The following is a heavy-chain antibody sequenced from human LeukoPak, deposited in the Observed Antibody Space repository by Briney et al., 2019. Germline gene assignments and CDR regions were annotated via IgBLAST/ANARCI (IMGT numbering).Heavy chain of an antibody. D-gene: IGHD3-3*01. Sequence: PSETLSLTRTVSGGSISSGDYYWSWIRQPPGKGLEWIGYIYYSGSTYYNPSLKSRVTISVGTSKNQFSLKLSSVTAADTAVYYCARELITRQYYFDYWGQGTLVTVSS. V-gene: IGHV4-30-4*01. J-gene: IGHJ4*02. CDR2: IYYSGST. CDR3: ARELITRQYYFDY. CDR1: GGSISSGDYY.